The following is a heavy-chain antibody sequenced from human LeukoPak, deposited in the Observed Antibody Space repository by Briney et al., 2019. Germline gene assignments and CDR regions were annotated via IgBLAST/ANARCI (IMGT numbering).Heavy chain of an antibody. Sequence: PSETLSLTCAVYGGSFSGYYWSWIRQPPGKGLEWIGEINHSGSTNYNPSLKSRVTISVDTSKNQFSLKLSSVTAADTAVYYCARARWRSLDVWGKGTTVTVPS. V-gene: IGHV4-34*01. J-gene: IGHJ6*04. CDR1: GGSFSGYY. CDR3: ARARWRSLDV. CDR2: INHSGST.